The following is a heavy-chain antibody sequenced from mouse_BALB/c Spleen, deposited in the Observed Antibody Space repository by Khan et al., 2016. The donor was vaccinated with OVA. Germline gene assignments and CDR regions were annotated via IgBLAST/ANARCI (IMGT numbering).Heavy chain of an antibody. CDR1: GISITTGNYR. Sequence: EVQLQESGPGLVKPSQTVSPTCTVTGISITTGNYRWSWIRQFPGNKLEWIGYIFSSGTTTYNPSLTSRASITRDTSKNQFFLVMNSLTAEDRATFYCSRERSGFDSYCFYYWGQGTTHTVSS. D-gene: IGHD2-2*01. J-gene: IGHJ2*01. V-gene: IGHV3-5*02. CDR3: SRERSGFDSYCFYY. CDR2: IFSSGTT.